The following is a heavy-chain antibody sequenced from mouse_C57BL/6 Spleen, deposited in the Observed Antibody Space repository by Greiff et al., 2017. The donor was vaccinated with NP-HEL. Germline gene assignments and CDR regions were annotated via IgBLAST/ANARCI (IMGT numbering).Heavy chain of an antibody. CDR1: GYAFSSSW. V-gene: IGHV1-82*01. CDR3: AGDYGPPSFAY. D-gene: IGHD1-1*02. CDR2: IYPGDGDT. J-gene: IGHJ3*01. Sequence: QVQLQQSGPELVKPGASVKISCKASGYAFSSSWMNWVKQRPGKGLEWIGRIYPGDGDTNYNGKFKGKATLTADKSSSTAYMQRSSLTSEDSAVYFCAGDYGPPSFAYWGQGTLVTVSA.